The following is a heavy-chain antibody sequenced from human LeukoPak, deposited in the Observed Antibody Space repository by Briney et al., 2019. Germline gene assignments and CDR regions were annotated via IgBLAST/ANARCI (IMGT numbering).Heavy chain of an antibody. J-gene: IGHJ3*02. D-gene: IGHD3-22*01. CDR1: GFTFSSYA. V-gene: IGHV3-30*14. CDR2: ISYDGSNK. Sequence: GGSLRLSCAASGFTFSSYAMHWVRQAPGKGLEWVAVISYDGSNKYYADSVKGRFTISRDNSKNTLYLQMNSLRAEDTAVYYCARGVSPGNDAFDIWGQGTMVTVSS. CDR3: ARGVSPGNDAFDI.